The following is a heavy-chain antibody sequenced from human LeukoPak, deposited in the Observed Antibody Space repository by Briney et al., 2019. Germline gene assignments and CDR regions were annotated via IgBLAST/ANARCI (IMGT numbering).Heavy chain of an antibody. J-gene: IGHJ6*03. CDR2: IITIFGTA. Sequence: GSSVKVSCKASGGTFSSYAISWVRQAPGQGLEWMGGIITIFGTANYAQKFQGRVTITADESTSTAYMELSSLRSEDTAVYYCARGLFYYDSSGYYYYYYYMDVWGKGTTVTVSS. CDR3: ARGLFYYDSSGYYYYYYYMDV. CDR1: GGTFSSYA. D-gene: IGHD3-22*01. V-gene: IGHV1-69*01.